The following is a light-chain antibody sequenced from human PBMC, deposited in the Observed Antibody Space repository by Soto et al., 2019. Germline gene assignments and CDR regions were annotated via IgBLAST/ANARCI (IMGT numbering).Light chain of an antibody. J-gene: IGLJ2*01. V-gene: IGLV8-61*01. Sequence: QAVVTQEPSFSVSPGGTVTLTCGLTSGSVSTTYDPSWYQQPPGQAPRTLIYSTNIRSSGVPDRFSGSILGNKAALTITGAQADDESDYHCMLYMGGGLVVFGGGTKVTVL. CDR2: STN. CDR1: SGSVSTTYD. CDR3: MLYMGGGLVV.